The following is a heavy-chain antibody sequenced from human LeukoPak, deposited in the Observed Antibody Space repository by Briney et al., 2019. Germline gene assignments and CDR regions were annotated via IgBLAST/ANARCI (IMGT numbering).Heavy chain of an antibody. D-gene: IGHD1-26*01. CDR2: ISSSGSTI. CDR3: ARDTGIVGATDY. J-gene: IGHJ4*02. Sequence: GGSLRLSCAASGFTFSSYEMNWVRQAPGKGLEWVSYISSSGSTIYYADSVKGRFTISRDNAKNSLYLQMNSLRAEDTAVYYRARDTGIVGATDYWGQGTLVTVSS. V-gene: IGHV3-48*03. CDR1: GFTFSSYE.